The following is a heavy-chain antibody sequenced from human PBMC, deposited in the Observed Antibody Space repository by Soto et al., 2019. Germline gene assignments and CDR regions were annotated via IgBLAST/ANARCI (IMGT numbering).Heavy chain of an antibody. CDR3: AGGRLRLGESPDY. CDR2: IIPIFGTA. CDR1: GGTFSSYA. V-gene: IGHV1-69*06. J-gene: IGHJ4*02. D-gene: IGHD3-16*01. Sequence: QVQLVQSGAEVKKPGSSVKVSCKASGGTFSSYAISWVRQAPGQGLEWMGGIIPIFGTANYAQKFQGRVTITADKSTSDAYMEMSSMRAEDTAVYCCAGGRLRLGESPDYWGQGTLVTVSS.